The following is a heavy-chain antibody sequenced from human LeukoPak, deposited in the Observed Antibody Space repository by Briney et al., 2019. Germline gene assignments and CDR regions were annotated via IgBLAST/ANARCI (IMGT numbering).Heavy chain of an antibody. Sequence: GASVKVSRKASGYTFTSYDINWVRQATGQGLEWMGWMNPNSGNTGYAQKFQGRVTMTRNTSISTAYMELSSLRSEDAAVYYCARGGPRGDSCDYWGQGTLVTVPS. CDR3: ARGGPRGDSCDY. D-gene: IGHD2-15*01. CDR2: MNPNSGNT. J-gene: IGHJ4*02. V-gene: IGHV1-8*01. CDR1: GYTFTSYD.